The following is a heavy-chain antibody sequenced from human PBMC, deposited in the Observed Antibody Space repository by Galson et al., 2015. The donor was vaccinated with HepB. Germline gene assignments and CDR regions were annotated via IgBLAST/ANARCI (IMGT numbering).Heavy chain of an antibody. D-gene: IGHD6-13*01. Sequence: SLRLSCAASGFSFSSTWMHWVRQAPGKGLVWVSRINPDGSTTNYADSAKGRFTISRDNAKNTLYLQMNSLRAEDTALYYCATNKAGGVDYWGQGTLVTVSS. V-gene: IGHV3-74*01. CDR3: ATNKAGGVDY. CDR2: INPDGSTT. J-gene: IGHJ4*02. CDR1: GFSFSSTW.